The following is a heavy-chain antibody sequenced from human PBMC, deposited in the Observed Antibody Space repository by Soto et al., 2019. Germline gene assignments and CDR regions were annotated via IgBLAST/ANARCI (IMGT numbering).Heavy chain of an antibody. J-gene: IGHJ4*02. Sequence: SVKVSCKVSAYTLTELSMHWVRQAPGKGLEWMGGFDPEDGETIYAQKFQGRVTMTEDTSTDTAYMELSSLRSEDTAVYYCAKSSSSSWHFDYWGQGTLVTVSS. CDR1: AYTLTELS. CDR3: AKSSSSSWHFDY. CDR2: FDPEDGET. V-gene: IGHV1-24*01. D-gene: IGHD6-13*01.